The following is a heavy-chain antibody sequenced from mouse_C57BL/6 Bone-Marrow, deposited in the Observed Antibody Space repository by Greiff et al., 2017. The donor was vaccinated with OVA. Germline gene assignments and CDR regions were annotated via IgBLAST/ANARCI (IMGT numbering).Heavy chain of an antibody. J-gene: IGHJ1*03. V-gene: IGHV5-12*01. CDR2: ISNGGGST. Sequence: EVLLVESGGGLVQPGGSLKLSCAASGFTFSDYYMYWVRQTPEKRLEWVAYISNGGGSTYYPDPVKGRFTISRDNAKNTLYLQMSRLKSEDTAMYYCARQGAVVATDWYFDVWGTGTTVTVSS. CDR1: GFTFSDYY. D-gene: IGHD1-1*01. CDR3: ARQGAVVATDWYFDV.